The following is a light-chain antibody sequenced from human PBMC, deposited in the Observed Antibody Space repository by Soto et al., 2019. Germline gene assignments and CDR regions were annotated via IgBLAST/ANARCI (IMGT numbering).Light chain of an antibody. Sequence: EIVLTQSPGTLSLSPGERATLSCRASQRVNNNYVAWYQQKAGQAPSLLIYGASSRATGIPDRFSGSGSGTDFTLTISRLEPEDSAVYYCQQYGISPEFTFGPGTKVDIK. CDR3: QQYGISPEFT. CDR1: QRVNNNY. V-gene: IGKV3-20*01. J-gene: IGKJ3*01. CDR2: GAS.